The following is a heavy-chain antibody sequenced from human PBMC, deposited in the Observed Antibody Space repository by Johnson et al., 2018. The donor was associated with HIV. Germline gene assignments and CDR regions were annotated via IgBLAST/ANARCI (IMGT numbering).Heavy chain of an antibody. CDR1: GISFDDYD. J-gene: IGHJ3*02. CDR3: ARDQGELRRTHAFDI. D-gene: IGHD1-14*01. Sequence: EVQLVESGGGVVRPGGSQTLSCEGSGISFDDYDMRWVHQTPGKGLEWVSGIKWNGGRTGYADSVKGRFTISRDHSKNTLYLQMNSLRHEDTAVYYCARDQGELRRTHAFDIWGQGTMVTVSS. V-gene: IGHV3-20*04. CDR2: IKWNGGRT.